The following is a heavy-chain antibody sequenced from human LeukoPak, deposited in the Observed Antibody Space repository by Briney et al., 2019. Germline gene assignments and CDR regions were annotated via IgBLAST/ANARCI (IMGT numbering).Heavy chain of an antibody. CDR1: GFTFSNYA. V-gene: IGHV3-23*01. D-gene: IGHD3-16*01. CDR2: VSIVGTSA. J-gene: IGHJ3*02. Sequence: PGXSLRLSCAPSGFTFSNYAMGWVRQAPGKGLEWVSAVSIVGTSAVHTASVRGRFTISRDNSKNTILLQMNSLRAEDTAVYHCAKDQRSGEYDYGWGPFDMWGQGTMVTVSS. CDR3: AKDQRSGEYDYGWGPFDM.